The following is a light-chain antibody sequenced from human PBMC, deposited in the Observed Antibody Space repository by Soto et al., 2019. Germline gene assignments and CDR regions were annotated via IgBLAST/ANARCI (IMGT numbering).Light chain of an antibody. CDR1: QRVSSSY. J-gene: IGKJ1*01. V-gene: IGKV3-20*01. CDR3: QHYGSSLWT. CDR2: GAS. Sequence: EIGLTQSPATLSVSPGERATLSCRASQRVSSSYLAWYPQKPGQAPRLLIYGASSRATGIPDRLSGSGSGTDFTLTISRLEPEDFAVYYCQHYGSSLWTFGQGTQVEIK.